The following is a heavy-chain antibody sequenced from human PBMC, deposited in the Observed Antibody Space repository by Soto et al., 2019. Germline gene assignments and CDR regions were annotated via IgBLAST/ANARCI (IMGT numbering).Heavy chain of an antibody. CDR3: ARGDDFWSGPNWFDP. V-gene: IGHV4-30-4*01. CDR1: GGSIRSGDYY. D-gene: IGHD3-3*01. CDR2: IYYSGST. J-gene: IGHJ5*02. Sequence: TSETLSLTCTVSGGSIRSGDYYWSWIRQPPGKGLEWIGYIYYSGSTYYNPSLKSRVTISVDTSKNQSSLKLSSVTAADTAVYYCARGDDFWSGPNWFDPWGQGTLVTVSS.